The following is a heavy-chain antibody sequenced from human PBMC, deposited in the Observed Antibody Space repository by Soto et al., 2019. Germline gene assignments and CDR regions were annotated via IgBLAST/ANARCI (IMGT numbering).Heavy chain of an antibody. D-gene: IGHD2-2*01. Sequence: EVQLVESGGGLVQPGGSLRLSCAASGFTFSDHYMDWVRQAPGKGLEWVGRTRNKANSYTTEYAASVKGRFTISRDDSKNSLYLQMNSLKTEDTAVYYGARGYCSSTSCYEGWGQGTLVTVSS. CDR1: GFTFSDHY. J-gene: IGHJ4*02. CDR3: ARGYCSSTSCYEG. CDR2: TRNKANSYTT. V-gene: IGHV3-72*01.